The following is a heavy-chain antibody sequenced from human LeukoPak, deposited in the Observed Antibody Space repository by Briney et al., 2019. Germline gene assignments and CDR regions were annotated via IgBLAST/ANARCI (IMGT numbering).Heavy chain of an antibody. J-gene: IGHJ4*02. Sequence: GGSLRLSCAAAGFTFSSYGRHWVRQAPGKGREGVAVIWYDGSNKYYADSVKGRVTISRDNSKNPLYLQLNSLKAEDTAVYYCARDRGYGGYNYYFDYWGQGTLVTVSS. CDR3: ARDRGYGGYNYYFDY. CDR2: IWYDGSNK. V-gene: IGHV3-33*01. D-gene: IGHD5-24*01. CDR1: GFTFSSYG.